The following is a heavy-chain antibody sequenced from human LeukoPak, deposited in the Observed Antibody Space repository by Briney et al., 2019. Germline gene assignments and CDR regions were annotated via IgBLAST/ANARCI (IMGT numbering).Heavy chain of an antibody. CDR3: AKGAIFGVTTRGYGMDV. CDR1: GYTFTIFD. V-gene: IGHV1-8*01. J-gene: IGHJ6*02. CDR2: MNPNTGGT. D-gene: IGHD3-3*01. Sequence: GASVKVSCKASGYTFTIFDINWVRQAPGQGLEWVGWMNPNTGGTVYAQKFQGRVTMTRDTSTGTAYMELNSLRSEDTAVYYCAKGAIFGVTTRGYGMDVSGQGTSVTVSS.